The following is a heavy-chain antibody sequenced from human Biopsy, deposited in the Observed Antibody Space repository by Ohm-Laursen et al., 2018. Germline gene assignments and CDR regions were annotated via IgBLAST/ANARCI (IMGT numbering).Heavy chain of an antibody. Sequence: PSETLSLTCTASGASISAYYWSWIRQPPGKGLEWIGYLYYSGSTNYNSSLKSRVTISGDTSKNQFSLMLNSVTAADTAVYYCARDSSSWYRNYYYAMDVWGQGTTVTVSS. J-gene: IGHJ6*02. V-gene: IGHV4-59*01. D-gene: IGHD6-13*01. CDR1: GASISAYY. CDR3: ARDSSSWYRNYYYAMDV. CDR2: LYYSGST.